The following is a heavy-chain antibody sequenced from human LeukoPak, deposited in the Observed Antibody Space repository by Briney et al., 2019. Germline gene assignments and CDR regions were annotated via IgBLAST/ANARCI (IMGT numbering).Heavy chain of an antibody. Sequence: PGGSLRLSCAASGFSIMNSAMNWVRQAPGKGLEWASAINGTAINTVYADSVKGRFTISRDYSKNTLYLQMNNLRVEDTAVYYCLARSLVEVSGNYYMDVWGKGTTVSVSS. CDR1: GFSIMNSA. CDR2: INGTAINT. CDR3: LARSLVEVSGNYYMDV. D-gene: IGHD1-26*01. J-gene: IGHJ6*03. V-gene: IGHV3-23*01.